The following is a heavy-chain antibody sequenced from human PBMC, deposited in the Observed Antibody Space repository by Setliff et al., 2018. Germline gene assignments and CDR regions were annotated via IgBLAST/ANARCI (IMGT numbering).Heavy chain of an antibody. Sequence: GGSLRLSCAASGFTFSSSSMTWVRQAPGKGLEWVSAINSGGSSTYYADSVKGRFTISRDNSKNTLYLQMNSLRAEDTAVYYCAKATLWFGELGGWFDPWGQGTLVTVSS. CDR1: GFTFSSSS. CDR2: INSGGSST. V-gene: IGHV3-23*01. J-gene: IGHJ5*02. CDR3: AKATLWFGELGGWFDP. D-gene: IGHD3-10*01.